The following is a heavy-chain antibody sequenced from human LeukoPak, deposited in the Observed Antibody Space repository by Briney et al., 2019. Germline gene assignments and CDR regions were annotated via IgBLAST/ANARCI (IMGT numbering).Heavy chain of an antibody. Sequence: GGSLRLSCAASGFTFDDYGMSWVRQAPGKGLEWVSGINWNGGSTGYADSVKGRFTISRDNAKNSLYLQMNSLRVEDTALYYCARVIGTRMNTAMEDWGQGTLVTVSS. J-gene: IGHJ4*02. CDR1: GFTFDDYG. D-gene: IGHD5-18*01. CDR2: INWNGGST. CDR3: ARVIGTRMNTAMED. V-gene: IGHV3-20*04.